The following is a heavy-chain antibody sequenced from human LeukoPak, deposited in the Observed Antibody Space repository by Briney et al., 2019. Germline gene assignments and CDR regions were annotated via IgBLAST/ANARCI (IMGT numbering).Heavy chain of an antibody. CDR1: GYSFVGYG. CDR3: AKVPNYGSGKALYYYYYMDV. CDR2: FNPENGNT. D-gene: IGHD3-10*01. V-gene: IGHV1-18*01. Sequence: GASAKVSCKASGYSFVGYGITWVRQAPGPGLEWMGWFNPENGNTNYAQKVQGRVTMTADTSTSTSDMELRSLRSDDTAVYYCAKVPNYGSGKALYYYYYMDVWGKGTTVTVSS. J-gene: IGHJ6*03.